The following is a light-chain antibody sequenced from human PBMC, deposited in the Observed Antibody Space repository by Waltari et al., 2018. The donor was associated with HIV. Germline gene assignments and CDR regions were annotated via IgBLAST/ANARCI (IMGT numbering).Light chain of an antibody. Sequence: QSALTQPASVSGSPGQSITISSPGTSRDVGGSDYVVWYQQHPCKAPKLMISDVSNRPSGVSNRFSGSKSGTTASLTISGLQAEDEADYYCSSYTKGTSLRVFGTGTTVTVL. CDR1: SRDVGGSDY. CDR2: DVS. J-gene: IGLJ1*01. V-gene: IGLV2-14*01. CDR3: SSYTKGTSLRV.